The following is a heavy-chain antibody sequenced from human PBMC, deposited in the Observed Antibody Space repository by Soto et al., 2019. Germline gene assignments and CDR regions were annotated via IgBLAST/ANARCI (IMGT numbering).Heavy chain of an antibody. CDR3: IQSRCVGDSPQPCAPYYYYVMDV. CDR1: AFSLSTGGVG. J-gene: IGHJ6*02. D-gene: IGHD2-15*01. Sequence: SGPTLVNPTQTLTLTCTFSAFSLSTGGVGVGWIRQPPGKALEWLALIYWDDDKRYSPSLRSRLTITKDTSKNQVVLTMTNMDPVDTATYYFIQSRCVGDSPQPCAPYYYYVMDVWGQGTTVTVS. V-gene: IGHV2-5*02. CDR2: IYWDDDK.